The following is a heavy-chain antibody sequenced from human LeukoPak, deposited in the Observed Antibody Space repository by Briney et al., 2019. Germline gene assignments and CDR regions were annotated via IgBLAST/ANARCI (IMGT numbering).Heavy chain of an antibody. CDR1: GYTFTGYY. CDR3: ARDLTYSSSWYPSHYYYYGMDV. V-gene: IGHV1-2*02. CDR2: INPNSGGT. J-gene: IGHJ6*02. D-gene: IGHD6-13*01. Sequence: ASVKVFCRASGYTFTGYYMHWVRQAPGQGLEWMGWINPNSGGTKYAQKFQGRVTMTRDTSISTAYMELSRLRSDDTAVYYCARDLTYSSSWYPSHYYYYGMDVWGQGTTVTVSS.